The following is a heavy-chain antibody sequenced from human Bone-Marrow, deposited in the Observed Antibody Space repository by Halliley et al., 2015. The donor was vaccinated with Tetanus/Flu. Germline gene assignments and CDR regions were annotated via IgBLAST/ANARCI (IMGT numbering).Heavy chain of an antibody. CDR3: AKFQATDRHGDY. V-gene: IGHV3-30*18. CDR2: VSYDGSME. D-gene: IGHD1-1*01. Sequence: VATVSYDGSMEYYADSVKGRFTVSRDNSKNTLYLQMDRLRPEDTALYYCAKFQATDRHGDYWGQGTLVTVSS. J-gene: IGHJ4*02.